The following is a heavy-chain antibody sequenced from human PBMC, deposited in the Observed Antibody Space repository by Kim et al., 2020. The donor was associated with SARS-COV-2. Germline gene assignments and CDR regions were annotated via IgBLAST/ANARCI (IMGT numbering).Heavy chain of an antibody. CDR3: AREGMQYGSGTKNGFDP. CDR1: GGSISSSSHY. J-gene: IGHJ5*02. CDR2: IYYRGTT. Sequence: SETLSLTCSVSGGSISSSSHYWGWIRQPPGKGLEWIGSIYYRGTTYYNPSLKSRVTMSVDTSKNQISLKLRSVTAADTAVYYCAREGMQYGSGTKNGFDPWGQGTLVTVSS. D-gene: IGHD3-10*01. V-gene: IGHV4-39*07.